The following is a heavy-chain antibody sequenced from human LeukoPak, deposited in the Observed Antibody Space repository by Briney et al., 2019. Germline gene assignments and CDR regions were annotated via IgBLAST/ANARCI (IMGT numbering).Heavy chain of an antibody. CDR2: ISYDGSNK. D-gene: IGHD6-19*01. Sequence: PGGSLRLSCAASGFTFSSYGMHWVRQAPGKGLERVAVISYDGSNKYYADSVKGRFTIPRDNSKNTLYLQMNSLRAEDTAVYYCAKAEPGYSSGWYGYYGMDVWGQGTTVPVSS. J-gene: IGHJ6*02. CDR1: GFTFSSYG. CDR3: AKAEPGYSSGWYGYYGMDV. V-gene: IGHV3-30*18.